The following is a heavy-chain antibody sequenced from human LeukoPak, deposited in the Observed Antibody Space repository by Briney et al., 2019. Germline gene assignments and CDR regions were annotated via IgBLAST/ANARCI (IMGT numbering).Heavy chain of an antibody. J-gene: IGHJ4*02. CDR3: ARDRVWTVLY. CDR1: GF. CDR2: INQDGSEK. D-gene: IGHD6-13*01. Sequence: GGSLRLSCAASGFMSWVRQAPGKGLDWVANINQDGSEKYYVDSVKGRFTISRDNAKNSLYLQMNSLRAEDTAVYYCARDRVWTVLYWGQGTLVTVSS. V-gene: IGHV3-7*01.